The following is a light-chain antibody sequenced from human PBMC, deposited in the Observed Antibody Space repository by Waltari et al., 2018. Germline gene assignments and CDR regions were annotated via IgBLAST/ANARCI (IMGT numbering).Light chain of an antibody. J-gene: IGLJ2*01. V-gene: IGLV2-14*03. Sequence: QSALTQPASVSGSPGQSITISCTVTSIDIGWYKYVSWYQQHPGKSPKLMIFDVTKLPSGVSDRFSGSKSGNTASLTISGLHTDDESDYYCSSYTSTNTVIFGGGTKVTVL. CDR2: DVT. CDR1: SIDIGWYKY. CDR3: SSYTSTNTVI.